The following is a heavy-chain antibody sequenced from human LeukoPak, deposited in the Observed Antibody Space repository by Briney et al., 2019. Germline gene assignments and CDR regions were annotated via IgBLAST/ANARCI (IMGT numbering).Heavy chain of an antibody. Sequence: GGSLRLSCAASAFTFSSYGMHWVRQAPGKGLEWVAVISHDGDNKYYADSVKGRFTISRDNSKNTLYLQMNSLRAEDTAVYYCARGMSRGYFEYWGQGTLVTVSS. V-gene: IGHV3-30*03. CDR1: AFTFSSYG. CDR2: ISHDGDNK. CDR3: ARGMSRGYFEY. D-gene: IGHD5/OR15-5a*01. J-gene: IGHJ4*02.